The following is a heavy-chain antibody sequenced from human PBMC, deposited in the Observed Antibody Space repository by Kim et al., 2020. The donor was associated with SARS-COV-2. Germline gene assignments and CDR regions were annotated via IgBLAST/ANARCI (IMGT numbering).Heavy chain of an antibody. CDR3: AKGGVMGMGLSIFGVEQDAFDI. J-gene: IGHJ3*02. V-gene: IGHV3-23*01. D-gene: IGHD3-3*01. CDR1: GFTFSSYA. CDR2: ISGSGGST. Sequence: GGSLRLSCAASGFTFSSYAMSWVRQAPGKGLEWVSAISGSGGSTYYADSVKGRFTISRDNSKNTLYLQMNSLRAEDTAVYYCAKGGVMGMGLSIFGVEQDAFDIWGQGTMVTVSS.